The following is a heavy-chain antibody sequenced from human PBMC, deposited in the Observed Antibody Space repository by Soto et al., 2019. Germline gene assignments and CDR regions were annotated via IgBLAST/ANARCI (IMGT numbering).Heavy chain of an antibody. D-gene: IGHD2-2*03. Sequence: ASVKVSCKSSGYTFTGYYMHWVRQAPGQGLEWMGWINPNSGGTNYAQKFQGWVTMTRDTSISTAYMELSRLRSDDTAVYYCARGVGGYCSSTSCYGGWAGYYYYYYMDVWGKGTTVTVPS. V-gene: IGHV1-2*04. CDR3: ARGVGGYCSSTSCYGGWAGYYYYYYMDV. J-gene: IGHJ6*03. CDR2: INPNSGGT. CDR1: GYTFTGYY.